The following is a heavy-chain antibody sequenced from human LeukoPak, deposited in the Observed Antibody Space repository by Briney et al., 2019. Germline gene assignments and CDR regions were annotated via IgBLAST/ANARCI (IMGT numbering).Heavy chain of an antibody. Sequence: GGSLRLSCAASGFTFSSYSMNWVRQAPGKGLEWVSFISSSRSYIYYADSVKGRFTISRDNAKNSLYLQMNSLRAEDTAVYYCARFIAAPYYFDYWSRGTLVTVSS. D-gene: IGHD6-13*01. J-gene: IGHJ4*02. CDR3: ARFIAAPYYFDY. CDR1: GFTFSSYS. V-gene: IGHV3-21*01. CDR2: ISSSRSYI.